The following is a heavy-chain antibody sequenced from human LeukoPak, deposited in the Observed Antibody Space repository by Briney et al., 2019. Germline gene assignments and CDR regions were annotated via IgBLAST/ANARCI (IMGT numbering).Heavy chain of an antibody. D-gene: IGHD1-26*01. V-gene: IGHV3-74*01. CDR2: INGDGSTT. CDR3: ATISRSVSSHFDY. Sequence: QPGGSLRLSCAASGFTFSTYWMHWVRQAPGKELVWVSRINGDGSTTDYADSVKGRFTISRDNAKNTLYLQMNSLRADDTSVYYCATISRSVSSHFDYWGQGTLVTVSS. CDR1: GFTFSTYW. J-gene: IGHJ4*02.